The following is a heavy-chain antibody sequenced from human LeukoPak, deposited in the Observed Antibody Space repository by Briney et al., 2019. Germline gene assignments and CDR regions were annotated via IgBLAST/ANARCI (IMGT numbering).Heavy chain of an antibody. D-gene: IGHD6-13*01. J-gene: IGHJ4*02. CDR1: GFTFSTDG. V-gene: IGHV3-23*01. CDR3: AKDKGSSWFVPFDY. CDR2: ISGSGGST. Sequence: GGSLRLSCVASGFTFSTDGMSWVRQAPGKGLEWVSAISGSGGSTYYADSVKGRFTISRDNSKNTLYLQMNSLRAEDTAVYYCAKDKGSSWFVPFDYWGQGTLVTVSS.